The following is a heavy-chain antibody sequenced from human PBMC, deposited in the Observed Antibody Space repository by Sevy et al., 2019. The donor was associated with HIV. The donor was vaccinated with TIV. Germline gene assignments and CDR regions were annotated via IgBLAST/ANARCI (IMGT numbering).Heavy chain of an antibody. J-gene: IGHJ4*02. Sequence: GGSLRLSCAASGFTFSSYAMTWVRQAPGKGLEWVSIISGSGGTTYYADSVKGRFTISRDNSKNTLYLQMNSLRAEDTAVYYCAKRYSRNNPFDFRGQGTLVTVSS. CDR1: GFTFSSYA. V-gene: IGHV3-23*01. CDR2: ISGSGGTT. CDR3: AKRYSRNNPFDF. D-gene: IGHD5-18*01.